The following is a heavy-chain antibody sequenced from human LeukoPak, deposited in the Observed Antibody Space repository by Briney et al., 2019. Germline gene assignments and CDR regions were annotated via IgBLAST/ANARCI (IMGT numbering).Heavy chain of an antibody. CDR1: GYSFIANY. J-gene: IGHJ4*02. CDR2: INPNSGAT. Sequence: ASVNVSCTASGYSFIANYIHWVRQAPGQGLEWMGWINPNSGATNYAQKFQDRVIMTRDTPISTAYMDLSRLTSDDTAVYYCARGRDYYDNSGVDCWGQGTLVTVSS. CDR3: ARGRDYYDNSGVDC. D-gene: IGHD3-22*01. V-gene: IGHV1-2*02.